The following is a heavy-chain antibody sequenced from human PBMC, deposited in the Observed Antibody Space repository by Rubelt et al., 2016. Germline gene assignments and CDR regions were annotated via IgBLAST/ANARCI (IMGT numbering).Heavy chain of an antibody. CDR2: IYSGGST. Sequence: EVQLVESGGGLVQPGVSLRLSCAASGFTVSSNYMSWVRQAPGKGLEWVSVIYSGGSTYSAYSLSGRFTISRHNSKNTLYLQMNSLRAEATAVYYCACDGGISDAFEIWGQGTMVTVSS. CDR3: ACDGGISDAFEI. V-gene: IGHV3-53*04. J-gene: IGHJ3*02. D-gene: IGHD1-26*01. CDR1: GFTVSSNY.